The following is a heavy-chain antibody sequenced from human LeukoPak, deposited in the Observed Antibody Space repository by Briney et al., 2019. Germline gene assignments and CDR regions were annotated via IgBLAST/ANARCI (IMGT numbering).Heavy chain of an antibody. Sequence: GESLKISCKGSGYSFTSYWISGVRQMPGKGLEWMGRIDPSDSYTNYSPSFQGHVTISADKSISTAYLQWSSLKASDTAMYYCARHLDYYGSGSYYFDYWGQGTLVTVSS. V-gene: IGHV5-10-1*01. CDR1: GYSFTSYW. D-gene: IGHD3-10*01. CDR2: IDPSDSYT. CDR3: ARHLDYYGSGSYYFDY. J-gene: IGHJ4*02.